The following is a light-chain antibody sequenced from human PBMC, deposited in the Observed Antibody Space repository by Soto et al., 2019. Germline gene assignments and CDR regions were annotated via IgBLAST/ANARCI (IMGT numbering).Light chain of an antibody. CDR2: DGS. CDR1: QGISSW. J-gene: IGKJ1*01. Sequence: DIQMTQSPSTLSPSGGDSITITCRASQGISSWLAWYQQKPGKAPKLLIYDGSSLESGVPSRFSGSGSGTEFTLTISSLQADDFAIYFCQQYSTYPWTFGQGTKVDIK. V-gene: IGKV1-5*01. CDR3: QQYSTYPWT.